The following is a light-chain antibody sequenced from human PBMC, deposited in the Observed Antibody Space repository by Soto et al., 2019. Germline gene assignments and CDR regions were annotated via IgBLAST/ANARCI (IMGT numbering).Light chain of an antibody. CDR2: GAS. CDR1: QSVSNNY. CDR3: QQFNNWPRT. Sequence: ENGLTQSPGTLSLSPGERATLSCRASQSVSNNYLAWYQQKPGQAPRLLIYGASNRATGIPDRFSGSGSGTDFTLTISRLEPEDFAVYYCQQFNNWPRTFGQGTKVDIK. J-gene: IGKJ1*01. V-gene: IGKV3-20*01.